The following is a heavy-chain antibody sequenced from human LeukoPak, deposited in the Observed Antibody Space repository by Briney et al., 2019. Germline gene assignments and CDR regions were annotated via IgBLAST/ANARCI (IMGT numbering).Heavy chain of an antibody. J-gene: IGHJ4*02. Sequence: GGSLRLSCAASGFTFSSYSMNWVRQAPGKGLEWVSSISSSSSYIYYADSVKGRFTISRDNAKNSLYLQMNSLRAEDTAVHYCARDRDVYSSSSLDYWGQGTLVTVSS. D-gene: IGHD6-6*01. CDR2: ISSSSSYI. CDR3: ARDRDVYSSSSLDY. CDR1: GFTFSSYS. V-gene: IGHV3-21*01.